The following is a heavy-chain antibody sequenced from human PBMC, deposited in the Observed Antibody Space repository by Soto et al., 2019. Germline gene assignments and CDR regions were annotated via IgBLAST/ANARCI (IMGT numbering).Heavy chain of an antibody. CDR3: ARDLVAIVATPFYYYYGMDV. CDR2: ISAYNGNT. V-gene: IGHV1-18*01. CDR1: GYTFTSYG. D-gene: IGHD5-12*01. Sequence: ASVKVSCKASGYTFTSYGISWVRQAPGQGLEWMGWISAYNGNTNYAQKLQGRVTMTTDTSTSTAYMELRSLRSDDTAVYYCARDLVAIVATPFYYYYGMDVWGQGTTVTVYS. J-gene: IGHJ6*02.